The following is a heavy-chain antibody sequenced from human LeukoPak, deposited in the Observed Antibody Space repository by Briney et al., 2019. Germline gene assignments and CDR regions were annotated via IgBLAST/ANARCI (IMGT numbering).Heavy chain of an antibody. CDR3: ARPSSTGYYRPRYYYYMDV. Sequence: GASVKVSCKASGYTFTGYDINWVRQATGQGLEWMGWMNPNSGNTGYAQKFQGRVTMTRNTSISTAYMELSSLRSEDTAVYYCARPSSTGYYRPRYYYYMDVWGKGTTVTVSS. V-gene: IGHV1-8*01. D-gene: IGHD3-9*01. CDR2: MNPNSGNT. J-gene: IGHJ6*03. CDR1: GYTFTGYD.